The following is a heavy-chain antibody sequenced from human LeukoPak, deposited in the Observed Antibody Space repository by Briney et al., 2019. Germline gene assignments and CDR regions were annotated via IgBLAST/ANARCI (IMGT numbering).Heavy chain of an antibody. D-gene: IGHD5-12*01. CDR2: ISWNSGSI. V-gene: IGHV3-9*01. CDR3: AKVSGYDLAYYLDY. Sequence: PGGSLRLSCAASGFTFDDYAMHWVRRAPGKGLEWVSGISWNSGSIGYADSVKGRFTISRDNAKNSLYLQMNSLRAEDTALYYCAKVSGYDLAYYLDYWGQGNLVTVSS. CDR1: GFTFDDYA. J-gene: IGHJ4*02.